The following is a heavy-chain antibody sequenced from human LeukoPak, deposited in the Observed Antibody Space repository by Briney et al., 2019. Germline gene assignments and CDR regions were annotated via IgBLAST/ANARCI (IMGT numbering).Heavy chain of an antibody. J-gene: IGHJ4*02. CDR1: GSSMTSYY. CDR2: IYSSGTT. D-gene: IGHD3-10*01. CDR3: AREANYYGSGSYFEGTFDY. Sequence: SETLSLTCTVSGSSMTSYYWSWIRQPPGKGLEWIGYIYSSGTTNYNPSLKSRVTISIDTSKNEFSLRLTSVTAADTAVYYCAREANYYGSGSYFEGTFDYWGQGSLVTVSS. V-gene: IGHV4-59*01.